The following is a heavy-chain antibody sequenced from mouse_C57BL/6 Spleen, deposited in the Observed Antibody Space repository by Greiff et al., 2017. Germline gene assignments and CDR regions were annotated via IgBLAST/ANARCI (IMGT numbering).Heavy chain of an antibody. CDR3: AREGDYGYDEAY. Sequence: EVKLMESGGGLVKPGGSLKLSCAASGFTFSSYAMSWVRQTPEKRLEWVATISDGGSYTYYPDNVKGRFTISRDNAKNNLYLQMSHLKSEDTAMYYCAREGDYGYDEAYWGQGTLVTVSA. V-gene: IGHV5-4*01. D-gene: IGHD2-2*01. CDR1: GFTFSSYA. CDR2: ISDGGSYT. J-gene: IGHJ3*01.